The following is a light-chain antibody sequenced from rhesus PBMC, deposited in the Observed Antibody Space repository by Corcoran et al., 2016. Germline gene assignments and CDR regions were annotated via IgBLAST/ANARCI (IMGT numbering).Light chain of an antibody. Sequence: DIQMTQSPSSLSASVGDRVTITCQASQSLSNYLDWYQQKPGKIPKLLIFRSSSLQSGIPSRVSGSGSGTDFTLTINSLQPEDFATYYCQQAYSYPLTFGGGTKV. CDR3: QQAYSYPLT. CDR1: QSLSNY. V-gene: IGKV1-44*01. CDR2: RSS. J-gene: IGKJ4*01.